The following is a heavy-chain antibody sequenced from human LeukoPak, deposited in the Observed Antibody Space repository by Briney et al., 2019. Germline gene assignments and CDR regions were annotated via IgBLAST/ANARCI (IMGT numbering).Heavy chain of an antibody. V-gene: IGHV3-23*01. CDR2: ISGSGGTT. Sequence: QPGGSLRLSCAASGFTFTSYAMTWLRQAPGKGLEWVSAISGSGGTTYYADSVKGRLTISRDNSKNTLYLQMNSLRAEDTAIYYCARRYYDSTGYYSLDYWGQGTLVTVSS. CDR3: ARRYYDSTGYYSLDY. CDR1: GFTFTSYA. J-gene: IGHJ4*02. D-gene: IGHD3-22*01.